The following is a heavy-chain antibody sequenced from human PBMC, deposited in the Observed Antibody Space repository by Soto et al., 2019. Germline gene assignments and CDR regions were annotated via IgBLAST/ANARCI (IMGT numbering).Heavy chain of an antibody. CDR3: ARQLVYYFDY. Sequence: PSETLSLTCTVSGGSISSSSYYWGWIRQPPGKGLEWIGSIYYSGSTYYNPSLKSRVTISVDTSKNQFSLKLSSVTAADTAVYYCARQLVYYFDYWGQGTLVTVSS. D-gene: IGHD2-8*01. CDR1: GGSISSSSYY. CDR2: IYYSGST. V-gene: IGHV4-39*01. J-gene: IGHJ4*02.